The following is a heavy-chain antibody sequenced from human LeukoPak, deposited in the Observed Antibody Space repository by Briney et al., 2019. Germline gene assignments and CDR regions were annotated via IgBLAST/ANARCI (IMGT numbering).Heavy chain of an antibody. V-gene: IGHV3-23*01. CDR1: GFTFSNYG. Sequence: GGSLRLSCAASGFTFSNYGMHWVRQAPGKGLEWVSVISGSGGSTYYADSVKGRFTISTDNSKNTLYLQMNSLRAEDTAVYYCARDRGGSAFDIWGQGTMVTVSS. J-gene: IGHJ3*02. CDR3: ARDRGGSAFDI. D-gene: IGHD3-10*01. CDR2: ISGSGGST.